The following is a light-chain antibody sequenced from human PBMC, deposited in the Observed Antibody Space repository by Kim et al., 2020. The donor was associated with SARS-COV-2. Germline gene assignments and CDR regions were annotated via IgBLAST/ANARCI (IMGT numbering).Light chain of an antibody. Sequence: QSITISCTGTSSDVGNYYLVSWYRQRPGKAPKLIIFEVSKRPSGVSDRFSGSKPGDTASLTISGLQAEDEGDYYCCSYAGSSTFVVFGGGTQLTVL. CDR2: EVS. J-gene: IGLJ2*01. CDR3: CSYAGSSTFVV. V-gene: IGLV2-23*02. CDR1: SSDVGNYYL.